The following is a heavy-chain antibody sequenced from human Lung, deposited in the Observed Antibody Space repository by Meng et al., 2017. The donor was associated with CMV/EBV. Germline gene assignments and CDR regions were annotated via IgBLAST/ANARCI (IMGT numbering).Heavy chain of an antibody. CDR3: ARVEVGITSGDY. J-gene: IGHJ4*02. D-gene: IGHD1-26*01. Sequence: QGQLVQSGGGVKKPGASVKVSCKASGYTFTNYGITWVRQAPGQGLEWMGWINAYNGDTNYAQTLQGRVTMTTDTSTSTAYMELRSLRSDDTAVYYCARVEVGITSGDYWGQGTLVTVS. CDR1: GYTFTNYG. CDR2: INAYNGDT. V-gene: IGHV1-18*01.